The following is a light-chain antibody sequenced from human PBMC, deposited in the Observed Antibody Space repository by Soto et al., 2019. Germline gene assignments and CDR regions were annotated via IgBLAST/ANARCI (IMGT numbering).Light chain of an antibody. V-gene: IGKV2-28*01. J-gene: IGKJ4*02. CDR1: QSLLHSNGYNY. Sequence: DSVMTQSPLSLPVTPGEPASISCRSSQSLLHSNGYNYLDWYLQKPGQSPQLLIYLGSNRASGVPDRVSGSGSGTDFTLKISRVEAEDVGVYYCMQALQTPTFGGGTKVEIK. CDR2: LGS. CDR3: MQALQTPT.